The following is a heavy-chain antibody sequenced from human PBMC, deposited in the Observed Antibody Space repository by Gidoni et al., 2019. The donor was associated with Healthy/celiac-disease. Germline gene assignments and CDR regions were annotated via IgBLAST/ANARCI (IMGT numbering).Heavy chain of an antibody. CDR2: INPNSGGT. V-gene: IGHV1-2*04. CDR3: ARERGDYGGNPAHDAFDI. Sequence: QVQLVQSGAEVKKPGASVKVSCKASGYTFTGYYMHWVRQAPGQGLEWMGWINPNSGGTNYAQKFQGWVTMTRDTSISTAYMELSRLRSDDTAVYYCARERGDYGGNPAHDAFDIWGQGTMVTVSS. D-gene: IGHD4-17*01. J-gene: IGHJ3*02. CDR1: GYTFTGYY.